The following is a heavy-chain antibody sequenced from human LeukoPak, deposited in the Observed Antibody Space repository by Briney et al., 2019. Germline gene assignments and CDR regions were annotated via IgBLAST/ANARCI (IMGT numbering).Heavy chain of an antibody. CDR1: GFTFSSYS. CDR3: ARDNYSDYGMKGYYYGMDV. CDR2: ISSSSSTI. D-gene: IGHD4-11*01. J-gene: IGHJ6*02. V-gene: IGHV3-48*01. Sequence: SGGSLRLSCAASGFTFSSYSMNWVRQAPGKGLEWVSYISSSSSTIYYADSVKGRFTISRDNAKNPLYLQMNSLRAEDTAVYYCARDNYSDYGMKGYYYGMDVWGQGTTVTVSS.